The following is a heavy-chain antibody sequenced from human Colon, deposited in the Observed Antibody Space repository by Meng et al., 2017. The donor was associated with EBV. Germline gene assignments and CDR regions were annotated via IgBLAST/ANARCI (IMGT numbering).Heavy chain of an antibody. J-gene: IGHJ4*02. CDR3: ASLYGDFAF. D-gene: IGHD4-17*01. CDR1: GTSITSSNW. Sequence: QGQLQGSGPGLVKPSGTLSLTCAVSGTSITSSNWWSWVRQPPGKGMEWIGEIYYGGSTNYNPSLKSRVTISLDESKNQFSLRLASMTAADTAVYYCASLYGDFAFWGQGTLVTVSS. V-gene: IGHV4-4*02. CDR2: IYYGGST.